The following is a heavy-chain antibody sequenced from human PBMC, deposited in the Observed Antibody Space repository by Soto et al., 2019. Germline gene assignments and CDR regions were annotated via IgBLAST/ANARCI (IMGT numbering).Heavy chain of an antibody. J-gene: IGHJ6*02. CDR2: ISYDGSNK. V-gene: IGHV3-30*18. CDR1: GFTFSSYG. D-gene: IGHD3-10*01. CDR3: AKDEGDGSGSYYQYGMDV. Sequence: PGGSLRLSCAASGFTFSSYGMHWVRQAPGKGLEWVAVISYDGSNKYYADSVKGRFTISRDNSKNTLYLQMNGLRAEDTAVYYCAKDEGDGSGSYYQYGMDVWGQGTTVTVSS.